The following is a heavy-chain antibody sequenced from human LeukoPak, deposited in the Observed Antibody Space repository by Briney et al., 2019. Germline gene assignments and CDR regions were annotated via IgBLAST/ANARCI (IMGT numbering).Heavy chain of an antibody. J-gene: IGHJ4*02. CDR2: IYTSGST. V-gene: IGHV4-4*07. CDR3: ARARDSSGPRAFDY. D-gene: IGHD6-19*01. CDR1: GGSISSYY. Sequence: SETLSLTCTVSGGSISSYYWSWLRQPAGKGLEWIGRIYTSGSTNYNPSLKSRVTMSIDTSKNQFSLKLSSVTAADTAVYYCARARDSSGPRAFDYWGQGTLVTVSS.